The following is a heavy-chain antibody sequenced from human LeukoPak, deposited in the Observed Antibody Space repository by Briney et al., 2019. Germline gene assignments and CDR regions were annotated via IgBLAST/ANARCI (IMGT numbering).Heavy chain of an antibody. CDR3: AREAEGNDI. V-gene: IGHV3-30*04. J-gene: IGHJ3*02. CDR2: ISYDGSNK. D-gene: IGHD1-14*01. CDR1: GFTFSSYA. Sequence: GGSLRLSCAASGFTFSSYAMHWVRQAPGKGLEWVAVISYDGSNKYYADSVKGRFTISRDNSKNTLYLQMNSLRAEDTAVYYCAREAEGNDIWGQGTMVTVSS.